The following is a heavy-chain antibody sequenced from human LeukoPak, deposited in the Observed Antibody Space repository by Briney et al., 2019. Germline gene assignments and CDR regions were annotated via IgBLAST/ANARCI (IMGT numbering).Heavy chain of an antibody. Sequence: PGGSLRLSCAASGFTFSSFWMHWVRQAPRKGLVWVSRINSDGSSTSYADSVKGRFTISRDNAKNTLYLQMNSLRAEDTAVYYCARDTVLWFGESYDPYNWFDPWGQGTLVTVSS. CDR1: GFTFSSFW. CDR2: INSDGSST. J-gene: IGHJ5*02. CDR3: ARDTVLWFGESYDPYNWFDP. D-gene: IGHD3-10*01. V-gene: IGHV3-74*01.